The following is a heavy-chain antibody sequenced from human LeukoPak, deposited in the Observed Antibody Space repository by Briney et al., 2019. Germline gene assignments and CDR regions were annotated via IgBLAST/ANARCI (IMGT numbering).Heavy chain of an antibody. Sequence: SVKVSCKASGYTFTSYYMHWVRQAPGQGLEWMGRIIPILGIANYAQKFQGRVTITADKSTSTAYMELSSLRSEDAAVYYCARETDIRGVMSDYWGQGTLVTVSS. CDR1: GYTFTSYY. CDR2: IIPILGIA. D-gene: IGHD3-10*01. J-gene: IGHJ4*02. CDR3: ARETDIRGVMSDY. V-gene: IGHV1-69*04.